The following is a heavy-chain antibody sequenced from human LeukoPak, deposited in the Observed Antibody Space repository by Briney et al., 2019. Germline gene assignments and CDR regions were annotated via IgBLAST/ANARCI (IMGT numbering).Heavy chain of an antibody. J-gene: IGHJ3*02. CDR3: ARPRGEDFWTVMGAFDI. D-gene: IGHD3/OR15-3a*01. CDR2: IYYSGST. Sequence: SETLSLTCTVSGGSISSSSYYWGWIRQPPGKGQEWIGSIYYSGSTYYNPSLKSRVTISVDTSKNQFSLKLSSVTAADTAVCYCARPRGEDFWTVMGAFDIWGQGTMVTVSS. V-gene: IGHV4-39*01. CDR1: GGSISSSSYY.